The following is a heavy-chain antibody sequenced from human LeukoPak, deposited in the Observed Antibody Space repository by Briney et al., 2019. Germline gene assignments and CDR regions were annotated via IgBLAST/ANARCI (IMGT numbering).Heavy chain of an antibody. J-gene: IGHJ4*02. Sequence: PSETLSLTCTVSGGSISSYHWSWIRQPPGKGLGWIGYVYYSGGTNYNPSLKSRVTISVDMSKNQSSLKLSSVTAADTAVYYCARVDTPMVTVDYWGQGTLVTVSS. CDR2: VYYSGGT. D-gene: IGHD5-18*01. CDR1: GGSISSYH. CDR3: ARVDTPMVTVDY. V-gene: IGHV4-59*01.